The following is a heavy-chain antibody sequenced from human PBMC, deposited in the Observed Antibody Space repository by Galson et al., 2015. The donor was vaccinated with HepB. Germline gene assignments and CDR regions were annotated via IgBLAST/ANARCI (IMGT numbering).Heavy chain of an antibody. CDR3: VKEAGTIYFDY. CDR2: FSGNGRTT. D-gene: IGHD4-17*01. J-gene: IGHJ4*02. CDR1: GFTFNRYT. V-gene: IGHV3-43*01. Sequence: SLRLSCAAPGFTFNRYTIHWVRQVPGKGLEWVSLFSGNGRTTFYADSVKGRFTITRDNSKSSVYLQMNSLRTEDTALYYCVKEAGTIYFDYWGQGTLVTVSS.